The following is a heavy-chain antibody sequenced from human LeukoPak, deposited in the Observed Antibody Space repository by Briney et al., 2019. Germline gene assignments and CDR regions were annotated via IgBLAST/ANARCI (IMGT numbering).Heavy chain of an antibody. Sequence: GGSLRLSCAGSGFTFSYHWMHWVRQAPGKGLVWVSRINTDGTTTNYADSVKGRFTISRDNAKNTLFLQMNSLRAEDAAVYYCARDYGNRRRAFDIWGQGTVVTVSS. J-gene: IGHJ3*02. V-gene: IGHV3-74*01. CDR3: ARDYGNRRRAFDI. CDR2: INTDGTTT. D-gene: IGHD1-14*01. CDR1: GFTFSYHW.